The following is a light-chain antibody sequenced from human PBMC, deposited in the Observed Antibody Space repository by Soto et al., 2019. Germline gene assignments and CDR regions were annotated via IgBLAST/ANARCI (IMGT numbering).Light chain of an antibody. CDR1: QSVNSNY. J-gene: IGKJ2*01. CDR3: YQYGLSPRHP. Sequence: EIVLTQSPGTLSLSPGERAILSCRASQSVNSNYLAWYQQKPGQAPRLLIYGASSRATGVPNRFSGSGSGTDFTLTISSLEPEDFAVYYCYQYGLSPRHPFGQGTKLEIK. CDR2: GAS. V-gene: IGKV3-20*01.